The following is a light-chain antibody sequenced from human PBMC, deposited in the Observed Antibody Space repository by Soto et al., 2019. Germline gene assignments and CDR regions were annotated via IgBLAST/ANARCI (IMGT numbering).Light chain of an antibody. Sequence: QSALTQPASVSGSPGQSITISCTGTSSDVGAYNLVSWHQHHPGKAPKLLIFEGSKRPSGVSNRFSGSKSGNTASLTISGLQAEDEADYHCCSYGGFSTFVVFGGGTKVTVL. V-gene: IGLV2-23*03. CDR1: SSDVGAYNL. CDR2: EGS. J-gene: IGLJ2*01. CDR3: CSYGGFSTFVV.